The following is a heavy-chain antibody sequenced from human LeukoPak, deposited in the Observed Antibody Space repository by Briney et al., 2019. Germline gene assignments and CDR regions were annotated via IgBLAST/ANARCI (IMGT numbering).Heavy chain of an antibody. V-gene: IGHV4-59*01. D-gene: IGHD3-9*01. CDR1: GGSISSYY. CDR2: IYYSGST. CDR3: ARGNNYDILTGYYSVGLLDY. J-gene: IGHJ4*02. Sequence: SETLSLTCTVSGGSISSYYWSWIRQPPGKELEWIGYIYYSGSTNYNPSLKSRDTISVDTSKNQFSLKLSSVTAADTAVYYCARGNNYDILTGYYSVGLLDYWGQGTLVTVSS.